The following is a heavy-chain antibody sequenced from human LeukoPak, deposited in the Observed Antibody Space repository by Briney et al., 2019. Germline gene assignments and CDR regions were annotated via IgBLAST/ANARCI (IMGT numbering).Heavy chain of an antibody. CDR1: GGSISSSY. J-gene: IGHJ6*02. CDR2: IYYSGST. CDR3: ASVFNYGSGSPDGMDV. Sequence: PSETLSLTCTVSGGSISSSYWSWIRQPPGKGLEWIGYIYYSGSTNYNPSLKSRVTISVDTSKNQLSLKLSSVTAADTAVYYCASVFNYGSGSPDGMDVWGQGTTVTVSS. D-gene: IGHD3-10*01. V-gene: IGHV4-59*01.